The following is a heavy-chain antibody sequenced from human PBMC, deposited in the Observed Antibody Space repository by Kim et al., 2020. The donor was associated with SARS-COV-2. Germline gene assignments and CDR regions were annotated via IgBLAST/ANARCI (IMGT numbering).Heavy chain of an antibody. D-gene: IGHD3-10*01. Sequence: SETLSLTCSVSGDSISSSNYYWGWIRLPPGQGLEWIGTVSNSGTTYYNPSLNSRVTISVDTSKNQFSLRLSSVTAADAAAYYCARPRGRAGSGRFYEHWG. J-gene: IGHJ1*01. CDR2: VSNSGTT. V-gene: IGHV4-39*01. CDR1: GDSISSSNYY. CDR3: ARPRGRAGSGRFYEH.